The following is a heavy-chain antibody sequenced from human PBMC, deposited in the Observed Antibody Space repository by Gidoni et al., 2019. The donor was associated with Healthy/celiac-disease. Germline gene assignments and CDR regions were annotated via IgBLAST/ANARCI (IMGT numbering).Heavy chain of an antibody. D-gene: IGHD3-3*01. Sequence: QVQLQESGPGLVQPSQTLSLTCTVSGGSISSGLFNWSWIRQPAGKGLEWIGRIDTSGSTNYNPSLKSRVTISVDTSKNQFSLKLSSVTAADTAVYYCARDNLYYDFWSGPGLMDVWGQGTTVTVSS. CDR2: IDTSGST. CDR3: ARDNLYYDFWSGPGLMDV. V-gene: IGHV4-61*02. CDR1: GGSISSGLFN. J-gene: IGHJ6*02.